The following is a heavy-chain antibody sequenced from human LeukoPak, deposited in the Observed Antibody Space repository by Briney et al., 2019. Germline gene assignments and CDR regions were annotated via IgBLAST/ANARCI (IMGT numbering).Heavy chain of an antibody. J-gene: IGHJ4*02. D-gene: IGHD2-2*02. CDR2: MNPNSGNT. CDR3: ARERGYCSSTSCYTAIFDY. CDR1: GYTFTSYD. Sequence: ASVKVSCKASGYTFTSYDINWVRQATGQGLEWMGWMNPNSGNTGYAQKFQGRVTMTRNTSISTAYMELSSLRSEDTAVYYCARERGYCSSTSCYTAIFDYWGQGTLVTVSS. V-gene: IGHV1-8*01.